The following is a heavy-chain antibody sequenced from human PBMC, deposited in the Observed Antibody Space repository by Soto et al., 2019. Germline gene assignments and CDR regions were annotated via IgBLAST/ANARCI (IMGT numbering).Heavy chain of an antibody. CDR3: AREDGGSNYGRFEY. Sequence: PGGSLRLSCAASGFTLNSYGFHWVRQAPGKGLEWVAVIWYDGINKYYADSAKGRFIVSKDNSKNTVYLQMNNLRAEDTALYYCAREDGGSNYGRFEYWGQGTLVTVSS. CDR1: GFTLNSYG. V-gene: IGHV3-33*01. D-gene: IGHD1-26*01. J-gene: IGHJ4*02. CDR2: IWYDGINK.